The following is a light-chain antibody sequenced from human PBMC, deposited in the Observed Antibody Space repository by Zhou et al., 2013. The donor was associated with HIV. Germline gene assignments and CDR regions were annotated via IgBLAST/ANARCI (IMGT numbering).Light chain of an antibody. CDR3: QQNYDTPYT. CDR2: LAS. V-gene: IGKV1-39*01. Sequence: DIQMTQSPSSLSASVGDTVTFSCRSSQSISTYLNWYRQKAGEAPKVLVYLASNLQTGVPSRFRGSGSGTEFTLTITSLQPEDFAIYYCQQNYDTPYTFGQGTKVGDQT. CDR1: QSISTY. J-gene: IGKJ2*01.